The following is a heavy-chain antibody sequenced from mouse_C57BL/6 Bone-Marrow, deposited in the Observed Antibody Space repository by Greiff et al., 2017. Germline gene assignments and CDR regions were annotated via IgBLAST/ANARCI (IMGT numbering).Heavy chain of an antibody. CDR1: GFSLTSYG. CDR2: IWRGGST. Sequence: QVQLQQSGPGLVQPSQSLSITCTVSGFSLTSYGVHWVRQSPGKGLEWLGVIWRGGSTDYNAAFISRLSISKDNSKSQVFVKMNSLQADDTAIYYCASYSNYGWFAYWGQGTLGTVSA. J-gene: IGHJ3*01. V-gene: IGHV2-2*01. D-gene: IGHD2-5*01. CDR3: ASYSNYGWFAY.